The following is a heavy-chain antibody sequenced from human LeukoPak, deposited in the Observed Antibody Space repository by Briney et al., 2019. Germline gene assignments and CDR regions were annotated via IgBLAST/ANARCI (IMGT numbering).Heavy chain of an antibody. D-gene: IGHD4/OR15-4a*01. CDR2: ISSNGGST. CDR3: ARVGASLPDAFDV. V-gene: IGHV3-64*01. CDR1: GITFSNYA. J-gene: IGHJ3*01. Sequence: GGSLRLSCADSGITFSNYAIHWVLQAPGKGLQHFSAISSNGGSTYYANSVKGRFTISRDNSKNTLYLQMGSLRAEDMAVYYCARVGASLPDAFDVWGQGTMVTVSS.